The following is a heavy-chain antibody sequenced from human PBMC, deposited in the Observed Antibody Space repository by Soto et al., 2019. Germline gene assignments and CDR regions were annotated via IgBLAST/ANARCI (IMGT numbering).Heavy chain of an antibody. CDR1: GGSIGSSSYY. CDR2: LYYTGTT. D-gene: IGHD2-2*01. Sequence: PSETLSITCSVSGGSIGSSSYYFGWIRQPPGKGLEWIGSLYYTGTTYYNSSLKSRVTISADKSQNRFSLRLSSVTAADTAVYYCGVYCSITYCYDCFDPWGQGTMVTRSS. CDR3: GVYCSITYCYDCFDP. J-gene: IGHJ5*02. V-gene: IGHV4-39*01.